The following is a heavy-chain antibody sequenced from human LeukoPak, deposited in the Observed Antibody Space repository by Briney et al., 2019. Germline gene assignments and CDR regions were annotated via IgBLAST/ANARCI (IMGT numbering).Heavy chain of an antibody. CDR1: GYTFSNYY. V-gene: IGHV1-46*01. Sequence: ASVKASCNASGYTFSNYYIHWVRQAPGQGLEWMGIINPSGGSTTYAQKFQGRVTMTRDMSTSTVYMELISLRSEDTAVYYCARDHHYFDIAFDYWGQGTLVTVSS. J-gene: IGHJ4*02. CDR2: INPSGGST. CDR3: ARDHHYFDIAFDY. D-gene: IGHD3-22*01.